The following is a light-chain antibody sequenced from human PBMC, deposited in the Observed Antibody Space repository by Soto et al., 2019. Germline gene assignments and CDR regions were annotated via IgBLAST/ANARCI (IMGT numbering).Light chain of an antibody. CDR1: ENINSNY. Sequence: EIVLTQSPGTLSLSPGERATLSCRASENINSNYLAWYQHKPGQAPRLLIYGASSRATGIPDRFSGGGSGTDFTLTIPRLEPEDFAVYYCQQYGISPMYTFGQGTKLEIK. J-gene: IGKJ2*01. CDR3: QQYGISPMYT. CDR2: GAS. V-gene: IGKV3-20*01.